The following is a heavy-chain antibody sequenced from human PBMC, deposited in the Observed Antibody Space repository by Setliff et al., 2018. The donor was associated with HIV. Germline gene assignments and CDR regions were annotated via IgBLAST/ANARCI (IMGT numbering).Heavy chain of an antibody. V-gene: IGHV4-39*07. Sequence: SETLSLTCIVSGGSISSGTYYWGWIRQPPGKGLEYIGSAFYSDNTYYKPSLKNRVTISVDTSKNQFSLKLTSVTAADTAVYYCAREVGHRSGFYRGSFDYWGQGTLVTVS. CDR1: GGSISSGTYY. J-gene: IGHJ4*02. CDR2: AFYSDNT. D-gene: IGHD6-19*01. CDR3: AREVGHRSGFYRGSFDY.